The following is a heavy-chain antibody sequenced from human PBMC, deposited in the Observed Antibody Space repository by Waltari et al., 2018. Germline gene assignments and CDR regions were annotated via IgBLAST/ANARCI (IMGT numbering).Heavy chain of an antibody. CDR3: ARGEGVYNWFDP. D-gene: IGHD1-26*01. V-gene: IGHV1-69*01. CDR2: IIPIFGTA. J-gene: IGHJ5*02. CDR1: GGNFSAYA. Sequence: QVQLVQSGAEVKKPGSSVTVSCKASGGNFSAYAFRWVRQAPGQGLEWMGGIIPIFGTANYAQKFQGRVTITADESTSTAYMELSSLRSEDTAVYYCARGEGVYNWFDPWGQGTLVTVSS.